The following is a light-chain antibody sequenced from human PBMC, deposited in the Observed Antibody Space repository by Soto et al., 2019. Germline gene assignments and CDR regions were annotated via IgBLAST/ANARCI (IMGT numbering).Light chain of an antibody. J-gene: IGKJ4*01. CDR3: HQYYKWPLT. V-gene: IGKV3-15*01. Sequence: EIVMTQSPATLSVSPGERVTLSCSASQSAISNLAWYQQKPGQTPRLLIYDASTRATDIPARFSGSGSGTDFTLTISSLLSEDFAVYYCHQYYKWPLTFGGGTKVDIK. CDR2: DAS. CDR1: QSAISN.